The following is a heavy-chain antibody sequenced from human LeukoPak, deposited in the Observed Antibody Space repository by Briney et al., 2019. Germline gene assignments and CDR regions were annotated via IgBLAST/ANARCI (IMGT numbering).Heavy chain of an antibody. Sequence: PSETLSLTCSVSGVSSSSSYWGWIRQPPGKGLEWIGYIYYSGTTNYNPSLKSRVTMSIDTPNNQVYLKLSSVTAADTAVYYCARQYGIGPIGVWFDPWGQGTLVTVSS. J-gene: IGHJ5*02. CDR2: IYYSGTT. D-gene: IGHD2-8*01. CDR3: ARQYGIGPIGVWFDP. CDR1: GVSSSSSY. V-gene: IGHV4-59*01.